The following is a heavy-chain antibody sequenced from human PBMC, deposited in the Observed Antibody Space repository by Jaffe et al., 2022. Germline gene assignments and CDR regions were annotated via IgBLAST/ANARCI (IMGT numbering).Heavy chain of an antibody. D-gene: IGHD3-9*01. J-gene: IGHJ3*02. CDR3: TTDRWLRYFDWYAFDI. V-gene: IGHV3-15*01. CDR2: IKSKTDGGTT. CDR1: GFTFSNAW. Sequence: EVQLVESGGGLVKPGGSLRLSCAASGFTFSNAWMSWVRQAPGKGLEWVGRIKSKTDGGTTDYAAPVKGRFTISRDDSKNTLYLQMNSLKTEDTAVYYCTTDRWLRYFDWYAFDIWGQGTMVTVSS.